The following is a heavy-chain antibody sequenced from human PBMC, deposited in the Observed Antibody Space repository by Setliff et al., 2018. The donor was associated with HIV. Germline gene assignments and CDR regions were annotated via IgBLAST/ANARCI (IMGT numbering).Heavy chain of an antibody. J-gene: IGHJ4*01. V-gene: IGHV4-59*01. CDR3: AYSTGWYYFDY. CDR2: VYYGGVT. CDR1: GVSISAYY. D-gene: IGHD6-19*01. Sequence: PSETLSLTCNASGVSISAYYWSWIRQPPGKGLEWVGYVYYGGVTNYNPSLKSRLTISVDTSKNQFSLALSSVTAADTAVYYCAYSTGWYYFDYWGHGTLVTVSS.